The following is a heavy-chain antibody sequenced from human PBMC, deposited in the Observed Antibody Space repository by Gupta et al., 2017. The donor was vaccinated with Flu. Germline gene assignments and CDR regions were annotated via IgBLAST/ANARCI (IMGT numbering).Heavy chain of an antibody. CDR2: IAADGSVK. CDR1: GFTFRSYW. Sequence: EEQLVESGGGLVQPGGSLRLSCAAYGFTFRSYWMDWVRQAPGKGLEWVANIAADGSVKNYADSVKDRFTISRDDAKNSLYLKMNSLRAEDTAVYYCVRNRGWQQFDYWGQGALVTVSS. V-gene: IGHV3-7*01. D-gene: IGHD5-24*01. CDR3: VRNRGWQQFDY. J-gene: IGHJ4*02.